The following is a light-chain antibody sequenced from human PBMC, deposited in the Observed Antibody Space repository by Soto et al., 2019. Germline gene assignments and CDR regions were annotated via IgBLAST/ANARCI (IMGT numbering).Light chain of an antibody. Sequence: QSVLTQPPSASGSPGQSVTISCTGTSSDVGGYNYVSWYQQHPGKAPKLIIYEVSKRPSGVPDRLSGSKSGNTASLTVSGLQAEDEAEYYCSSYTNINTRACVFGTGTKLTVL. CDR2: EVS. J-gene: IGLJ1*01. V-gene: IGLV2-8*01. CDR1: SSDVGGYNY. CDR3: SSYTNINTRACV.